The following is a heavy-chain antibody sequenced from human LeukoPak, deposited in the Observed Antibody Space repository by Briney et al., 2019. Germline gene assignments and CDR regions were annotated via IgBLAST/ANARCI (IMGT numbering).Heavy chain of an antibody. CDR3: ATVPAQSHDY. Sequence: ASVKVSCKVSEYTFTDYYMHWVQQAPGKGLEWMGLVDPEDGETIYAEKFQGRVTITADTSTDTAYMELSSLRSEDTAVYYCATVPAQSHDYWGQGTLVTVSS. J-gene: IGHJ4*02. CDR1: EYTFTDYY. V-gene: IGHV1-69-2*01. CDR2: VDPEDGET. D-gene: IGHD2-2*01.